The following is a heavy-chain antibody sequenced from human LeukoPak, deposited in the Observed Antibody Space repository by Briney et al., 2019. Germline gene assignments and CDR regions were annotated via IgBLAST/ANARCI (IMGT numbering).Heavy chain of an antibody. Sequence: SQTLSLTCTVSGGSISSGDYYWSWIRQPPGKGLEWIGYIYYSGSTYYNPSLKSRVTISVDTSKNQFSLKLSSVTAADTAVYYCAREYSYGPGYFDYWGQGTLVTVSS. CDR2: IYYSGST. V-gene: IGHV4-30-4*01. J-gene: IGHJ4*02. CDR1: GGSISSGDYY. CDR3: AREYSYGPGYFDY. D-gene: IGHD5-18*01.